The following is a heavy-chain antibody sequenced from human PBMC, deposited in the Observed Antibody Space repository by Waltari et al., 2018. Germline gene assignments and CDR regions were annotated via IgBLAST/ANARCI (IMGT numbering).Heavy chain of an antibody. Sequence: EVQLVQSGAEVKKPGESLKISCKASGYSFTTYWIGWVRQVPGEGLEWVGITYPGGSDTKYTPSFRGNVTISPDKSIDTAYLQWRSLKASDSAIYYCARQGYHDWVGVDYWGQGTLVTVSS. CDR3: ARQGYHDWVGVDY. CDR2: TYPGGSDT. D-gene: IGHD3-9*01. V-gene: IGHV5-51*01. CDR1: GYSFTTYW. J-gene: IGHJ4*02.